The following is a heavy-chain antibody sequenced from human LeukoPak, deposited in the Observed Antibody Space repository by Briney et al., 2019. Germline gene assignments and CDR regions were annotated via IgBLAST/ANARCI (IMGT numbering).Heavy chain of an antibody. Sequence: GSSVKVSCKASGGTFSSYAISWVRQAPGQGLEWMGWISAYNGNTNCAQKLQGRVTMTTDTSTSTAYMELRSLRSDDTAVYYCARESLYYFDYWGQGTLVTVSS. CDR2: ISAYNGNT. V-gene: IGHV1-18*01. CDR3: ARESLYYFDY. CDR1: GGTFSSYA. J-gene: IGHJ4*02.